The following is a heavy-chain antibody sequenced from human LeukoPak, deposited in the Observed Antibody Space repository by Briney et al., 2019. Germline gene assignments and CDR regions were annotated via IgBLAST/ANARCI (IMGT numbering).Heavy chain of an antibody. D-gene: IGHD3-22*01. CDR2: IYYSGST. Sequence: SQTLSLTCAVSGGSISSGGYSWSWIRQPPGKGLEWIGYIYYSGSTNYNPSLKSRVTISVDTSKNQFSLKLSSVTAADTAVYYWGKYNGSVTRGFNYGGEEPLVTVPS. J-gene: IGHJ4*02. CDR3: GKYNGSVTRGFNY. V-gene: IGHV4-61*08. CDR1: GGSISSGGYS.